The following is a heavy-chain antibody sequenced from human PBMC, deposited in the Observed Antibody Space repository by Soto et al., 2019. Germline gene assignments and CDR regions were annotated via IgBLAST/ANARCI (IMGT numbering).Heavy chain of an antibody. V-gene: IGHV1-18*01. Sequence: GASVKVSCKASGYTFTSYGISWVRQAPGQGLEWMGWISAYNGNTNYAQKLQGRVTMTTDTSTSTAYMELRSLRSDDTAVYYCARELDLATGYSSCYDYWGQGTLVTVSS. CDR1: GYTFTSYG. CDR2: ISAYNGNT. J-gene: IGHJ4*02. D-gene: IGHD6-19*01. CDR3: ARELDLATGYSSCYDY.